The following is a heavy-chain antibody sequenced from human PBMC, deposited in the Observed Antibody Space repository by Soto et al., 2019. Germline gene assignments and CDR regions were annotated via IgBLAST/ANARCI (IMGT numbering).Heavy chain of an antibody. CDR1: GGSISSSNW. D-gene: IGHD6-19*01. V-gene: IGHV4-4*02. Sequence: SETLSLTCALSGGSISSSNWWSWVRHPPGKGLEWIGEIYHRGSTNYNPSLKSRVTISVDKSKNQVSLKLSSVTAADTAVYYCAKDLAVAGNKLKIGNWFEPWGQGTLVTVSS. CDR2: IYHRGST. CDR3: AKDLAVAGNKLKIGNWFEP. J-gene: IGHJ5*02.